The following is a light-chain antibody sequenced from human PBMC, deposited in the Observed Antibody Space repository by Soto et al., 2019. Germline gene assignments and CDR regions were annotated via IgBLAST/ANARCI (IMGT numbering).Light chain of an antibody. Sequence: QAVVSQEPSFSVSPGETVTLTCGLTSASVLTSYYPSWYQQTPGQAPRTLIYSTNIRSSGVPDRFSGSILGNTATLIISGTQAMDEADYYCQAWDNSHVVFGGGTKLTVL. CDR3: QAWDNSHVV. CDR1: SASVLTSYY. CDR2: STN. J-gene: IGLJ2*01. V-gene: IGLV8-61*01.